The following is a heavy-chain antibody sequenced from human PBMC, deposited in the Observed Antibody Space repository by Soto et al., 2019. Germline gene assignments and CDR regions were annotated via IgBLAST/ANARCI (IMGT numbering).Heavy chain of an antibody. V-gene: IGHV4-4*02. Sequence: PSETLSLTCAVSSGSISSSNWWSGVRQPPGKGLEWIGEIYHSGSTNYNPSLKSRVTISVDTSKNQFSLKLSSVTAADTAVYYCARLLGDYIWGSYRVYYYYYMDVWGKGTTVTVSS. CDR3: ARLLGDYIWGSYRVYYYYYMDV. D-gene: IGHD3-16*02. J-gene: IGHJ6*03. CDR2: IYHSGST. CDR1: SGSISSSNW.